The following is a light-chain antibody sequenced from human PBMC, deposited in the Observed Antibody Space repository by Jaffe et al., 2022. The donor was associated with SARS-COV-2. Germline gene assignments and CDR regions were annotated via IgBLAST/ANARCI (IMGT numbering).Light chain of an antibody. CDR2: QDS. CDR1: KLGDKY. V-gene: IGLV3-1*01. CDR3: QAWDSSGVV. Sequence: SYELTQPPSVSVSPGQTASITCSGDKLGDKYASWYQQKPGQSPVLVIYQDSKRPSGIPERFSGSNSGNTATLTISGTQAMDEADYYCQAWDSSGVVFGGGTKLTVL. J-gene: IGLJ2*01.